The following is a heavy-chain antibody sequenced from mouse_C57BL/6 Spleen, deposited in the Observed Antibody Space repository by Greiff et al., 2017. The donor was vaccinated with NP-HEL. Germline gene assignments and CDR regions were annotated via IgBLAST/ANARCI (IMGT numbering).Heavy chain of an antibody. Sequence: QVQLQQSGAELVKPGASVKISCKASGYAFSSYWMNWVKQRPGKGLEWIGQIYPGDGDTNYNGKFKGKATLTADKSSSTAYTQLSSLTSEDSAVYFCARGGYDGYRFAYWGQGTLVTVSA. CDR3: ARGGYDGYRFAY. CDR1: GYAFSSYW. J-gene: IGHJ3*01. V-gene: IGHV1-80*01. D-gene: IGHD2-3*01. CDR2: IYPGDGDT.